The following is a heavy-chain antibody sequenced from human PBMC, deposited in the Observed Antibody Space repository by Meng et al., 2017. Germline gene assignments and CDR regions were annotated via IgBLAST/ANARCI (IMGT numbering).Heavy chain of an antibody. Sequence: SLKISCAASGFTFDDYAMHWVRQAPGKGLEWVSGISWNSGSIGYEDSVKGRFTISRDNAKNSLYLQMNSLRAEDTALYYCARAILTGYYYFDYWGQGTLVTVSS. CDR3: ARAILTGYYYFDY. J-gene: IGHJ4*02. V-gene: IGHV3-9*01. CDR2: ISWNSGSI. D-gene: IGHD3-9*01. CDR1: GFTFDDYA.